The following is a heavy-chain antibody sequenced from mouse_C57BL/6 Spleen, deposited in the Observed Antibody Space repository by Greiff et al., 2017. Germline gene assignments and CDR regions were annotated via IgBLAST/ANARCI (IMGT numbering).Heavy chain of an antibody. Sequence: VQLQQSGAELVKPGASVKLSCTASGFNIKDYYMHWVKQRTEQGLEWIGRIDPEDGETKYAAKFQGKATITADTSSNTAYLQLSSLTSEDAAVYYCARSSYFPFAYWGQGTLVTVSA. CDR3: ARSSYFPFAY. D-gene: IGHD2-10*01. CDR1: GFNIKDYY. CDR2: IDPEDGET. J-gene: IGHJ3*01. V-gene: IGHV14-2*01.